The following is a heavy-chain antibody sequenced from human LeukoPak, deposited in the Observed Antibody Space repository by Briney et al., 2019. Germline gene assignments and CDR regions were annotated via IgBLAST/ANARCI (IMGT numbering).Heavy chain of an antibody. Sequence: GGSLRLSCAASGFTFSSYAMSWVRQAPGKGREWVAFIRHDESIRHYADSVKGRFTISRDNSKKTLSLQMNSLRAEDTAVYYCARETPRRGETRDGYRWGQGTLVTVSS. D-gene: IGHD5-24*01. CDR2: IRHDESIR. CDR1: GFTFSSYA. CDR3: ARETPRRGETRDGYR. V-gene: IGHV3-30*02. J-gene: IGHJ4*02.